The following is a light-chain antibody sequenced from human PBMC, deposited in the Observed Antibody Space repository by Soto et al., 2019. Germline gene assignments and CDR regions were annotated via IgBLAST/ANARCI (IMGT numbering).Light chain of an antibody. V-gene: IGLV1-51*01. CDR3: GTWDSSLSGEV. J-gene: IGLJ1*01. CDR1: NSNVGNNS. CDR2: DNY. Sequence: QSVLTQPPSVSAAPGQKVTISCSGGNSNVGNNSVSWYQQLPRTAPKLLIYDNYQRPSGIPDRFSGSKSGSSATLAITALQTGDEADYYCGTWDSSLSGEVFGTGTKVTVL.